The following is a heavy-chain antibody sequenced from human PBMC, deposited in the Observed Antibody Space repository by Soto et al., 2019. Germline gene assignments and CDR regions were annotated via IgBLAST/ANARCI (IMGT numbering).Heavy chain of an antibody. CDR2: IYYRGNT. Sequence: QVPLQESGPGLVKPSGTLSLTCTFAGDSLSKSYWSWIRQPPGKGLEWIGYIYYRGNTNYNPSLKSRLTMSVDTSKNQFSLNLTSVTAADTAMYYCARFTRYYFHYWGQGTLVTVSS. CDR3: ARFTRYYFHY. CDR1: GDSLSKSY. V-gene: IGHV4-59*08. J-gene: IGHJ4*02.